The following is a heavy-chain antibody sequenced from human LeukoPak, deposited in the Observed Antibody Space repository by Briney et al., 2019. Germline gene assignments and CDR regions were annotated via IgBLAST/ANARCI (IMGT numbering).Heavy chain of an antibody. J-gene: IGHJ4*02. CDR1: GGSISSYS. Sequence: SETLSLTCTVSGGSISSYSWSWIRQPPGKGLEWIGYIYHSGSTYYNPSLKSRVTISVDRSKSQFSLKLSSVTAADTAVYYCARSRRGNFDYWGQGTLVTVSS. CDR2: IYHSGST. D-gene: IGHD2-15*01. CDR3: ARSRRGNFDY. V-gene: IGHV4-30-2*01.